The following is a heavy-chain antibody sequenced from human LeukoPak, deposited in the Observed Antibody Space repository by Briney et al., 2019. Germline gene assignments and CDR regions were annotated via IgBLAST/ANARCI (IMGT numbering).Heavy chain of an antibody. J-gene: IGHJ5*02. CDR2: INHSGST. D-gene: IGHD6-13*01. Sequence: SETLSLTCAVSDYSISSGYYWGWIRQPPGKGLEWIGEINHSGSTNYNPSLKSRVTISVDTSKNQFSLKLSSVTAADTAVYYCARGPQQQLVLWFDPWGQGTLVTVSS. CDR1: DYSISSGYY. V-gene: IGHV4-38-2*01. CDR3: ARGPQQQLVLWFDP.